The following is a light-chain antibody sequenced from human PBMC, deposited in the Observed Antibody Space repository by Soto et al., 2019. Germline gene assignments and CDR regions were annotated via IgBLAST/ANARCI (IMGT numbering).Light chain of an antibody. V-gene: IGKV3-11*01. Sequence: EIVLTQSPSTLSWSPGERATLSCRASQSLSSYLAWYQQKPGQAPRLLIYDASNRATGIPARFSGSGSGTDFTLTISSLEPEDFAVYYCQQRTNWLTFGGGTKVDIK. CDR3: QQRTNWLT. CDR2: DAS. CDR1: QSLSSY. J-gene: IGKJ4*01.